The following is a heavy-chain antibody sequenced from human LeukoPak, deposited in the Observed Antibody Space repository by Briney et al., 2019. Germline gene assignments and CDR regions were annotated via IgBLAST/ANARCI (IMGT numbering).Heavy chain of an antibody. Sequence: GGSLRLSCAASGFTFSSYGMHWVRQAPGKGLEWGAVIWYDGSIKYYADSVKGRFTISRDNSKNTLYLQMSSLRAEDTAVYYCARDSYDILTGYPAHWGQGILVSVSS. D-gene: IGHD3-9*01. CDR2: IWYDGSIK. V-gene: IGHV3-33*01. CDR3: ARDSYDILTGYPAH. J-gene: IGHJ4*02. CDR1: GFTFSSYG.